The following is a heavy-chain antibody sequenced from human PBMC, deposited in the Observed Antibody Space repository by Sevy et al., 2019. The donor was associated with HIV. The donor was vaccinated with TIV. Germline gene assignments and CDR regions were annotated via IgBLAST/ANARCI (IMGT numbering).Heavy chain of an antibody. CDR3: ARGYCSSTSCYTHFDY. CDR2: TYYRSKWYN. D-gene: IGHD2-2*02. J-gene: IGHJ4*02. Sequence: QSQTLTCAISGDSVSSNSAAWNWIRQSPSRGLEWLGRTYYRSKWYNDYAVSVKSRITINPDTSKNQFSLQLNSVTPEDTAVYYCARGYCSSTSCYTHFDYWGQGTLVTVSS. CDR1: GDSVSSNSAA. V-gene: IGHV6-1*01.